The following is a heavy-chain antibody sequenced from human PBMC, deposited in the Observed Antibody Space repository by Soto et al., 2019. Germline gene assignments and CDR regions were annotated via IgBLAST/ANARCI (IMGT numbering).Heavy chain of an antibody. V-gene: IGHV4-34*01. CDR1: GGSFSGYY. CDR2: INHSGST. Sequence: QVQLQQWGAGLLKPSETLSLTCAVYGGSFSGYYWSWIRQPPGKGLEWIGEINHSGSTNYNPSLKSRVTISVDTSKNQCSLKLSSVTAADTAVYYCARAPAGYSSGWYFDYWGQGTLVTVSS. D-gene: IGHD6-19*01. CDR3: ARAPAGYSSGWYFDY. J-gene: IGHJ4*02.